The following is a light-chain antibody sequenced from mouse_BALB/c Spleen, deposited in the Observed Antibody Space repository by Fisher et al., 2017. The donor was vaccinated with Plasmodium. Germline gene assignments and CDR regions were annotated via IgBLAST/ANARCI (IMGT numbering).Light chain of an antibody. V-gene: IGKV5-45*01. CDR1: QSINNY. J-gene: IGKJ5*01. CDR3: QQSNSWPLT. CDR2: YGS. Sequence: DIVLTQSTATLSVTPGDGVSLSCRASQSINNYLHWYQQRSHESPRLLINYGSQSISGIPSSFSGSGSGTDFTLSINSVETEDFGMYFCQQSNSWPLTFGAGTKLELK.